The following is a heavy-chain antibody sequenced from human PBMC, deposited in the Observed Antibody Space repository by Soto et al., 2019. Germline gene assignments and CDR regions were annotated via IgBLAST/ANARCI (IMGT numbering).Heavy chain of an antibody. Sequence: GGSLRLSCAASRFTFSSYNMNWVRQALGRGLEWVSSITSGSTSKYYADSVKGRFTISRDDAKDSLYLQINNLRAEDTAVYYCAREGGYCTTSTCYRHGMDIWGQGTTVTVSS. CDR3: AREGGYCTTSTCYRHGMDI. CDR1: RFTFSSYN. D-gene: IGHD2-2*02. V-gene: IGHV3-21*01. CDR2: ITSGSTSK. J-gene: IGHJ6*02.